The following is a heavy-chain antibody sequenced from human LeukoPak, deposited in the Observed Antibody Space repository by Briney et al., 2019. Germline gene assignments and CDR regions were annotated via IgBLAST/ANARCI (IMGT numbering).Heavy chain of an antibody. J-gene: IGHJ4*02. CDR3: ARAARYCSGGTCYDY. CDR2: IYYSGST. V-gene: IGHV4-59*08. Sequence: SETLSLTCTVSGGSINNYHWSWIRQPPGKGLEWIGYIYYSGSTNYNPSLESRVTISVDTSKNQFSLKLSSVTAADTAVYYCARAARYCSGGTCYDYWGQGTLVTVSS. CDR1: GGSINNYH. D-gene: IGHD2-15*01.